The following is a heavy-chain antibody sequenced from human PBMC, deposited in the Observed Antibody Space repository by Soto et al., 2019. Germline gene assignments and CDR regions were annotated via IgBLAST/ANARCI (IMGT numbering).Heavy chain of an antibody. V-gene: IGHV3-66*01. CDR2: IYSGGST. CDR3: ARDFDGMDV. Sequence: EVHLVESGGGLVQPGGSLRVSCAASGLTISSTYMSRVRQAPGKGLEWVSAIYSGGSTYYADSVKGRFTISRDNSKNTLYLQMNSLRAEDTAVYYCARDFDGMDVWGQGTTVTVSS. CDR1: GLTISSTY. J-gene: IGHJ6*02.